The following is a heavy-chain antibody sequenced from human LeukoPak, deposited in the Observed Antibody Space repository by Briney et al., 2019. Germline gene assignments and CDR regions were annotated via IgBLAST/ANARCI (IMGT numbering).Heavy chain of an antibody. CDR1: GYSISSGYY. D-gene: IGHD1-7*01. CDR3: ATRITGTKGDTGQDY. CDR2: IYYSGST. Sequence: KPSETLSLTCTVSGYSISSGYYWGWIRQPPGKGLEWIWSIYYSGSTYYNPSLKSRVTISVDTSKNQFSLKLSSVTAADTAVYYCATRITGTKGDTGQDYWGQETLVTVSS. J-gene: IGHJ4*02. V-gene: IGHV4-38-2*02.